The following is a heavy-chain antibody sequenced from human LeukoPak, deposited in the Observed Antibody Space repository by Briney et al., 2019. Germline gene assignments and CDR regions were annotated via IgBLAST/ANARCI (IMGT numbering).Heavy chain of an antibody. V-gene: IGHV6-1*01. CDR1: GDSVSSNTPA. D-gene: IGHD6-13*01. CDR3: ARQQRGAFDY. CDR2: TYYRSKWYN. Sequence: PSQTLSLTCAISGDSVSSNTPAWNWIRQSPSRGLEWLGRTYYRSKWYNDYAVSVRSRITINPDTAKNQFSLQLNPVTPEDTAVYYCARQQRGAFDYWGQGTLVTVSS. J-gene: IGHJ4*02.